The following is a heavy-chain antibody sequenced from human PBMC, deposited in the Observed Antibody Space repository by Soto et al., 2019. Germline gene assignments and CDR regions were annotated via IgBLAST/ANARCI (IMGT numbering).Heavy chain of an antibody. Sequence: SETVSLSFPVSGGSISSYYWIWIRHPPGEALDWIGYIYYGGSTNFNPPLKGRLTISVDTSKNQFYLKLSSVTAAETAVYYCARAGSSWHEAFYYGMDVWGQGTTVTVSS. CDR1: GGSISSYY. CDR2: IYYGGST. CDR3: ARAGSSWHEAFYYGMDV. J-gene: IGHJ6*02. V-gene: IGHV4-59*01. D-gene: IGHD6-13*01.